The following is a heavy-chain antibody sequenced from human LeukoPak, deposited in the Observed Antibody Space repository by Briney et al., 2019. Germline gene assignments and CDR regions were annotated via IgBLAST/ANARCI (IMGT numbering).Heavy chain of an antibody. CDR1: GFTFSSYE. Sequence: GGSLRLSCAASGFTFSSYEMNWGRQAPGKGLEWVSYISSSGSTIYYADSVKGRFTISRDNSKNTLYLQMNSLKGDDTAVYYCAKDSAFYYIDVWGKGTTVIISS. V-gene: IGHV3-48*03. CDR2: ISSSGSTI. CDR3: AKDSAFYYIDV. J-gene: IGHJ6*03. D-gene: IGHD3-10*01.